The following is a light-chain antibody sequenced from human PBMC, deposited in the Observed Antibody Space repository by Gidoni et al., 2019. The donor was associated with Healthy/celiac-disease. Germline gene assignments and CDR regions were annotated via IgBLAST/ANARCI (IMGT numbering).Light chain of an antibody. CDR3: KQYNKWSPT. J-gene: IGKJ1*01. CDR1: QSVSSN. Sequence: DIVMTQSPATLSASPGARGTLSCWASQSVSSNLAWYQQKPGQAPRLLIYGASTRATGVPARFSGSGSGTEFTLTISSLQAEDFAVYYCKQYNKWSPTFGQGTKVEIK. CDR2: GAS. V-gene: IGKV3-15*01.